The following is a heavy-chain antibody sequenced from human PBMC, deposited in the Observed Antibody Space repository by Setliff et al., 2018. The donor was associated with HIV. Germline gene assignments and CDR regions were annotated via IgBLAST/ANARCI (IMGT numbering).Heavy chain of an antibody. J-gene: IGHJ2*01. D-gene: IGHD4-17*01. V-gene: IGHV3-66*02. CDR1: GVTVSKNY. CDR3: ARSNLRRYGDPDWYFEL. Sequence: PGGSLRLSCAASGVTVSKNYMSWVRQAPGKGLEWASVIYTGGATFYADSVKARFPISRDNSRNTLYLQMNSLRAEDTAVYYCARSNLRRYGDPDWYFELWGRGTLVTVSS. CDR2: IYTGGAT.